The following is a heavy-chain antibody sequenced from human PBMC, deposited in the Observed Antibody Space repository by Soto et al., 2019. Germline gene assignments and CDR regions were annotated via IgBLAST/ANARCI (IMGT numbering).Heavy chain of an antibody. CDR1: GYTFNSYG. D-gene: IGHD2-15*01. J-gene: IGHJ4*02. V-gene: IGHV1-18*01. CDR2: ISAYNGNT. CDR3: ARTERVVVVAAFDY. Sequence: QVQLVQSGAEVKKPGASVKVSCKASGYTFNSYGISWVRQAPGQGLEWMGWISAYNGNTNYAQNFQGRVTMTTDTSTSTVYMELRSLRFDDTAVYYCARTERVVVVAAFDYWGQGTLVTVSS.